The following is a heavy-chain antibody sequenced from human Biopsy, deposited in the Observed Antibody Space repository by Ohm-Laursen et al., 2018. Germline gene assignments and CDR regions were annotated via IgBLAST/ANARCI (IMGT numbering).Heavy chain of an antibody. CDR1: GGSFSGYY. CDR2: INHSGNT. CDR3: ARVGAGAPSIDYFDY. V-gene: IGHV4-34*01. Sequence: PGTLSLTCAVSGGSFSGYYWTWIRQAPGKGLEWIAEINHSGNTNYNPSLKSRVTISVDRSKNQFSLELSSVTAADTAVYYCARVGAGAPSIDYFDYWGQGALVTVSS. J-gene: IGHJ4*02. D-gene: IGHD1-26*01.